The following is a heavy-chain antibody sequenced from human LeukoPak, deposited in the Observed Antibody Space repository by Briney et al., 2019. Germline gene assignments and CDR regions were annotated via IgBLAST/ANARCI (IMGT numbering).Heavy chain of an antibody. CDR3: ARCGDYGDYAHYYGMDV. Sequence: ASVKVSCKASGGTFSSYAISWVRQAPGQGLEWMGRIIPILGIANYAQKFQGRVTITADKSTSTAYMELSSLRSEDTAVYYCARCGDYGDYAHYYGMDVWGQGTTVTVSS. V-gene: IGHV1-69*04. D-gene: IGHD4-17*01. J-gene: IGHJ6*02. CDR2: IIPILGIA. CDR1: GGTFSSYA.